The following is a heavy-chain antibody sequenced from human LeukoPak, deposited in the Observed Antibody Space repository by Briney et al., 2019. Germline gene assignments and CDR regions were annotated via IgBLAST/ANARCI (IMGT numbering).Heavy chain of an antibody. V-gene: IGHV1-46*01. CDR1: GYTFTNYY. CDR2: IHPRGGSA. CDR3: ARHIVNYYDTSGNALDI. D-gene: IGHD3-22*01. J-gene: IGHJ3*02. Sequence: ASVKVSCKASGYTFTNYYIHWVRQAPGQGPEWMGIIHPRGGSARYAQRFQGRVSMTRDTSTSTVYMELSRLISEDTAVYYCARHIVNYYDTSGNALDIWGQGTMVTV.